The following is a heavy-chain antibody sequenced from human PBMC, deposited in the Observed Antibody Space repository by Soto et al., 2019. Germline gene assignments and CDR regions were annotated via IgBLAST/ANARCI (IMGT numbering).Heavy chain of an antibody. CDR1: GFTFSSYG. CDR3: ARDRDTYGDYPFDY. V-gene: IGHV3-33*01. D-gene: IGHD4-17*01. Sequence: QVQLMESGGGVVQPGRSLRLSCAASGFTFSSYGMHWVRQAPGKGLEWVAVIWYDGKDKYYAASVKGRFTISRDNSKNTLYLQMNSLRAEDTALYYCARDRDTYGDYPFDYWGQGTLVTVSS. J-gene: IGHJ4*02. CDR2: IWYDGKDK.